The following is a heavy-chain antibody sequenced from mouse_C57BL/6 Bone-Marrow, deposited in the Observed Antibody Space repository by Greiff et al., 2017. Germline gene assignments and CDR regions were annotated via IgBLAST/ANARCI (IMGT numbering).Heavy chain of an antibody. CDR1: GYTFTSYW. CDR2: IDPSDSYT. CDR3: ARDGYYGSSWYVDV. Sequence: QVQLQQPGAELVMPGASVKLSCKASGYTFTSYWMHWVKQRPGQGLEWIGEIDPSDSYTNYNQKFKGKSTLTVDKSSSTAYMQLSSLTSEDSAVYYCARDGYYGSSWYVDVWGTGTTVTVSS. D-gene: IGHD1-1*01. V-gene: IGHV1-69*01. J-gene: IGHJ1*03.